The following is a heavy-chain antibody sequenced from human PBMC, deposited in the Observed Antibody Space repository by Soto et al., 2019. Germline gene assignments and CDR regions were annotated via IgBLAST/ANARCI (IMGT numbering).Heavy chain of an antibody. Sequence: GSLRVDCASSGFICENFCMSLVLQAPGKGLEWISSISGSGFKKYYADSVKGRFTISRDNSKSTVYLELNNLSAEDTAVYHCAKNQGVELVQLATVDWFDPWGQGSVVTVSS. D-gene: IGHD1-1*01. CDR1: GFICENFC. V-gene: IGHV3-23*01. CDR3: AKNQGVELVQLATVDWFDP. CDR2: ISGSGFKK. J-gene: IGHJ5*02.